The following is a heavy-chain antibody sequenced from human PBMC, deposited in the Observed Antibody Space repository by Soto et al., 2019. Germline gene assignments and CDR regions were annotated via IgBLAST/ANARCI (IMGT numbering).Heavy chain of an antibody. CDR1: GGTFSSYA. Sequence: ASVKVSCKASGGTFSSYAISWVRQAPGQGLEWMGGIIPIFGTANYAQKFQGRVTITADESTSTAYMELSSLRSEDTAVYYCARGLRLWPPEDFYYYYGMDVWGQGTTVTVSS. J-gene: IGHJ6*02. V-gene: IGHV1-69*13. CDR3: ARGLRLWPPEDFYYYYGMDV. D-gene: IGHD5-18*01. CDR2: IIPIFGTA.